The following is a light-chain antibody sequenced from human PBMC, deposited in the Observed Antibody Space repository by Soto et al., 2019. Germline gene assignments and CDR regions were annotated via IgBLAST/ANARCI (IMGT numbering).Light chain of an antibody. CDR3: QQGYSTIT. V-gene: IGKV1-39*01. CDR1: HSIYNY. CDR2: AAS. Sequence: DIQLTQSPSSLSTSVGDRVTITCRASHSIYNYVSWYQQIPGKAPKLLIYAASSLQSGVPSRFSGSGSGTDFTLTISSLQPEDFATYYCQQGYSTITFGLGTRLEIK. J-gene: IGKJ5*01.